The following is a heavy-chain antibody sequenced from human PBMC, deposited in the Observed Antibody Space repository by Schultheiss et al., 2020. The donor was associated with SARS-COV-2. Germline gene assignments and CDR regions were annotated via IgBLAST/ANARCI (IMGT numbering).Heavy chain of an antibody. CDR2: IYYSGST. CDR1: GGSISSGGYY. V-gene: IGHV4-31*03. J-gene: IGHJ3*02. CDR3: ARDYYDSGYAFDI. D-gene: IGHD3-22*01. Sequence: LSLTCTVSGGSISSGGYYWSWIRQHPGKGLEWIGYIYYSGSTYYNPSLKSRVTISVDTSKNQFSLKLSSVTAADTAVYYCARDYYDSGYAFDIWGQGTMVTVSS.